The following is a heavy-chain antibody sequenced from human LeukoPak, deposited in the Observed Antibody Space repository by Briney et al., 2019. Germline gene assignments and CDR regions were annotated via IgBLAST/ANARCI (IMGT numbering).Heavy chain of an antibody. D-gene: IGHD3-22*01. CDR2: IYYSGST. V-gene: IGHV4-31*03. CDR3: ARGRQGYYDSSGYPDY. J-gene: IGHJ4*02. CDR1: GGSISSGGYY. Sequence: SETLSLTCTVSGGSISSGGYYWSWIRQHPGKGLAWIGYIYYSGSTYYNPSLKSRVTISVDTSKNQFSLKLSSVTAADTAVYYCARGRQGYYDSSGYPDYWGQGTLVTVSS.